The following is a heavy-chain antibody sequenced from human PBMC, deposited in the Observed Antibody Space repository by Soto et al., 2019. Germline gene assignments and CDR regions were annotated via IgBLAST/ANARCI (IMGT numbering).Heavy chain of an antibody. J-gene: IGHJ6*02. CDR2: IGTSSSYI. D-gene: IGHD2-21*02. V-gene: IGHV3-21*01. Sequence: PGGSLRLSCAASGFTFGTYTMNWVRQAPGKGLEWVSSIGTSSSYIYYADSVRGRFTISRDNAKDSLYLQMSSLRAEDTAVYYCARVMCGDCSTYYYYSMDVWGQGTTVTV. CDR1: GFTFGTYT. CDR3: ARVMCGDCSTYYYYSMDV.